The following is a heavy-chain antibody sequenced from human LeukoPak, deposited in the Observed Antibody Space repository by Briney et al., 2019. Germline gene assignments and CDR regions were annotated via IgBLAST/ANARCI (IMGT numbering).Heavy chain of an antibody. V-gene: IGHV3-7*01. J-gene: IGHJ4*02. Sequence: SGGSLRLSCTASGFTFSRHWISWVRQTPGKGLEWVANIKEDGSEQYYVDSVKGRFTMSRDNAKSSLYLQMNSLRAEDTAVYYCVRDPLAGDGLNPLDYWGQGTLVTVSS. CDR1: GFTFSRHW. CDR3: VRDPLAGDGLNPLDY. D-gene: IGHD3-10*01. CDR2: IKEDGSEQ.